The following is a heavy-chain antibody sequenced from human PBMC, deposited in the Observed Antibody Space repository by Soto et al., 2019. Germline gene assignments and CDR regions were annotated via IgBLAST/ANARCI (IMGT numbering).Heavy chain of an antibody. J-gene: IGHJ4*02. CDR1: VGTFSSYA. CDR2: IIPIFGTA. Sequence: GXSVKVSCEASVGTFSSYAISWVRQAPGQGLEWMGGIIPIFGTANYAQKFQGRVTITADESTSTAYMELSSLRSEDTAVYYCAGRPPEMATTRYYFDYWGQGTLVTVSS. CDR3: AGRPPEMATTRYYFDY. V-gene: IGHV1-69*13. D-gene: IGHD5-12*01.